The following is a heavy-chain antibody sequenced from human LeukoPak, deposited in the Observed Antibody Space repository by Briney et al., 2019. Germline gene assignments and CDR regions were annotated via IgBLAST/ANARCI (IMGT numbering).Heavy chain of an antibody. CDR2: ASGNKI. CDR1: GFTFSSYS. J-gene: IGHJ3*02. CDR3: ARDSGHAFDI. V-gene: IGHV3-48*02. Sequence: GGPLRLSCAASGFTFSSYSMNWVRQAPGKGLEWVSYASGNKIHYADSVKGRFTISRDSARNSLYLQMSSLRDEDTAVYFCARDSGHAFDIWGQGTMVTVSS. D-gene: IGHD2-15*01.